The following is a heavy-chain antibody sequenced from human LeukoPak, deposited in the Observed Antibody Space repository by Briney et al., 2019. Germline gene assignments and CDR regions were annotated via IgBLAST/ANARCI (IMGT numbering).Heavy chain of an antibody. Sequence: GGSLRLSCSASRCTFTSHVMHWVSQAPGKGLQYVSGISMNVQTTYYAGSVKGRFTISRDSSKNTVYLQMNSLTAEDTAVYYCVREGLERRTNFDYWGQGTLVSVSS. J-gene: IGHJ4*02. D-gene: IGHD1-1*01. CDR3: VREGLERRTNFDY. CDR2: ISMNVQTT. V-gene: IGHV3-64D*06. CDR1: RCTFTSHV.